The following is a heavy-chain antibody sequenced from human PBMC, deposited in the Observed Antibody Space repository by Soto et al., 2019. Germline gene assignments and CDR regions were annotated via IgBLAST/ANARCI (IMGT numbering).Heavy chain of an antibody. CDR3: ARGERQQQRDY. CDR2: IHHSGNS. CDR1: GDSISSDKW. V-gene: IGHV4-4*02. J-gene: IGHJ4*02. D-gene: IGHD6-13*01. Sequence: SDTLSLTCAVSGDSISSDKWWSWVRQPPGKGLEWIGEIHHSGNSNYNPSLKSRVIISVDKSKNQFSLKLSSVTDADTAVYYCARGERQQQRDYWGQGTLVTVSS.